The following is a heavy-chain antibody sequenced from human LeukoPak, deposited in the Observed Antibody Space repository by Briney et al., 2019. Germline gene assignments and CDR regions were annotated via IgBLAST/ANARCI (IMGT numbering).Heavy chain of an antibody. J-gene: IGHJ3*02. CDR2: IKSKTDGGTT. CDR3: TTDRSSTSGPEKDAFDI. Sequence: GGSLRLSCAASGFTFSNAWMSWVRQAPGKGLEWVGRIKSKTDGGTTDYAAPVKGRFTISRDDSKNTLYLQMNSLKTEDTAVYYCTTDRSSTSGPEKDAFDIWGQGTMVTVSS. CDR1: GFTFSNAW. D-gene: IGHD2-2*01. V-gene: IGHV3-15*01.